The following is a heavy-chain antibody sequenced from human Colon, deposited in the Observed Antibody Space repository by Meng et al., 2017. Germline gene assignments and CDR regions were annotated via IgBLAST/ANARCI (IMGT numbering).Heavy chain of an antibody. Sequence: GESLKISCAASGIPFSRSGIHWVRQGPGEGLEWVSFISSDGSQKYYVDSVKGRFTVSRDNSKNMVYQQMDSLRAEDTAVYYCARDKGTTSCDTWGQGTPVTVSS. CDR1: GIPFSRSG. CDR2: ISSDGSQK. CDR3: ARDKGTTSCDT. V-gene: IGHV3-33*05. J-gene: IGHJ4*02. D-gene: IGHD4-17*01.